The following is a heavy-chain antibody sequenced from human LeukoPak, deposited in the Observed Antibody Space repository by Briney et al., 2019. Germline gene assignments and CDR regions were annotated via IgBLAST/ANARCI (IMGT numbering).Heavy chain of an antibody. CDR3: ARLSTVTTSFDY. J-gene: IGHJ4*02. CDR2: IYASGTT. V-gene: IGHV4-4*07. D-gene: IGHD4-17*01. Sequence: PSETLSLTCTVSGGSISSYYWSWIRQPAGKGLEWIGRIYASGTTHYNPSLKSRVTMSVDTSKNQFSLKLSSVTAADTAVYYCARLSTVTTSFDYWGQGTLVTVSS. CDR1: GGSISSYY.